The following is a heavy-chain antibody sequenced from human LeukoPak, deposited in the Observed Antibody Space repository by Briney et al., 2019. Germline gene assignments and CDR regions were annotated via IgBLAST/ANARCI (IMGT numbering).Heavy chain of an antibody. J-gene: IGHJ4*02. V-gene: IGHV3-21*04. CDR3: ANSGVVSTPLFDY. CDR2: ISGTVGYI. D-gene: IGHD3-3*01. CDR1: GFTFSAFS. Sequence: GGSLLLSCVASGFTFSAFSMNWGRQAPGKGLEWVSSISGTVGYIHDADSLQGRFTISRDNAKNSVYLQMNSLRAEDTAVYYCANSGVVSTPLFDYWGQGTLVTVSS.